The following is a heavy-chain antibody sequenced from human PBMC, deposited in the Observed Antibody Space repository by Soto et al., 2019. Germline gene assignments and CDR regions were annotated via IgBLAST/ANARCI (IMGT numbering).Heavy chain of an antibody. D-gene: IGHD3-16*01. CDR3: VKGGWLDF. CDR2: ISDDSSRT. CDR1: GFTFNTFE. J-gene: IGHJ5*01. Sequence: EVQLLESGGGLVQPGGSLRLSCAASGFTFNTFEMSWVRQAPGRGLEWVSFISDDSSRTYYADAVKGRFTISRDNSNYTLYLQMNSPPAEDTAVYACVKGGWLDFWGQGTLVTVSS. V-gene: IGHV3-23*01.